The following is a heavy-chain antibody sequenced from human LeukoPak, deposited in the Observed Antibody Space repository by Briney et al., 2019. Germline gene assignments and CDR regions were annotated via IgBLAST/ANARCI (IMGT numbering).Heavy chain of an antibody. J-gene: IGHJ6*03. Sequence: SQTLSLTCAISGDSVSNNNAAWNWIRQSPSIGLEWLGRTYYRSKWYNNYAVSVQSRITINPDTSKNQFSLQLNSVTPEDTAVYYCARDRGYSSGWDLGGTYYYMDVWGKGTTVTVSS. CDR3: ARDRGYSSGWDLGGTYYYMDV. CDR2: TYYRSKWYN. D-gene: IGHD6-19*01. CDR1: GDSVSNNNAA. V-gene: IGHV6-1*01.